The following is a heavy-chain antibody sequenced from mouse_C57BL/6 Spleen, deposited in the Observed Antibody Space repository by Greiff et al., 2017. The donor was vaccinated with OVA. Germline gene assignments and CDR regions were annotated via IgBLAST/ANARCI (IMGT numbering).Heavy chain of an antibody. CDR1: GYTFTDYN. D-gene: IGHD1-1*01. J-gene: IGHJ1*03. Sequence: VQLQQSGPELVKPGASVKIPCKASGYTFTDYNMDWVKQSHGKSLEWIGDINPNNGGTIYNQKFKGKATLTVDKSSSTAYMELRSLTSEDTAVYYCARRSLYYYGSSPDWYFDVWGTGTTVTVSS. V-gene: IGHV1-18*01. CDR3: ARRSLYYYGSSPDWYFDV. CDR2: INPNNGGT.